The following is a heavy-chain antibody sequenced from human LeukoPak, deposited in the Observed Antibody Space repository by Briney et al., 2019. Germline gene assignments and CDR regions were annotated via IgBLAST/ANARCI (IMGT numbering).Heavy chain of an antibody. Sequence: SETLSLTCAVYGGSFSGYYWSWIRQPPGKGLEWIGEINHSGSTNYNPSLKSRVTISVDTSKNQFSLKLSSVTAADTSVYYCARRCKRRMGLLFCGMDVWGQGTTVTVSS. J-gene: IGHJ6*02. CDR3: ARRCKRRMGLLFCGMDV. V-gene: IGHV4-34*01. CDR2: INHSGST. D-gene: IGHD3-3*01. CDR1: GGSFSGYY.